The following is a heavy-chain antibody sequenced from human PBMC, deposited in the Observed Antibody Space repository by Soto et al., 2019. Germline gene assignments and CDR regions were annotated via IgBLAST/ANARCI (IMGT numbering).Heavy chain of an antibody. CDR3: ARSGSIDH. Sequence: PGGSLRLSCAASGFTFSTYSMNWVRQAPGKGLEWVSSISSSSSYIYYADSVKGRFTISRDNAKNTVYLQMNSLRPEDTAVYYCARSGSIDHWGRGTLVTVSS. CDR1: GFTFSTYS. J-gene: IGHJ4*02. CDR2: ISSSSSYI. V-gene: IGHV3-21*01.